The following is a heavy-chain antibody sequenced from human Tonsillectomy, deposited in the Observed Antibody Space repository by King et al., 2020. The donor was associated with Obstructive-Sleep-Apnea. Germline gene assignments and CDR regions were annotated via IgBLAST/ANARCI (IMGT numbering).Heavy chain of an antibody. CDR2: IKQDGSES. Sequence: VQLVESGGGLVQPGGSLILSCAASGFTFTSYWRSWVRQAPGKGLDGVAKIKQDGSESYYVDSVKGRFNIPRDNAKNSLYLQMNSLRAEDTAVYYCAVSRTFDYWGQGTLVTVSS. V-gene: IGHV3-7*03. J-gene: IGHJ4*02. CDR3: AVSRTFDY. D-gene: IGHD2-2*01. CDR1: GFTFTSYW.